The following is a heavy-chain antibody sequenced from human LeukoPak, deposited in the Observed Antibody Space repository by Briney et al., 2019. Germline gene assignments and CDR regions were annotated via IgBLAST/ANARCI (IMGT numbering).Heavy chain of an antibody. CDR2: ISPDGRYI. D-gene: IGHD4/OR15-4a*01. CDR1: GFTFSTYA. Sequence: GGSLRLSCAASGFTFSTYAMTWVRQAPGMGLMWLSSISPDGRYIYYADSVKGRFTTSRDNFKNTLYLQMNSLRAEDTAVYFCANQERAYGADLARVADAFDIWGHGTMVSVSS. J-gene: IGHJ3*02. CDR3: ANQERAYGADLARVADAFDI. V-gene: IGHV3-23*01.